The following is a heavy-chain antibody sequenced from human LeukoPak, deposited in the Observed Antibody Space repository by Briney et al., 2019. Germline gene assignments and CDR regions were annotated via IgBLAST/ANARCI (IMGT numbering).Heavy chain of an antibody. J-gene: IGHJ5*02. D-gene: IGHD3-9*01. CDR2: IVVGSGNT. CDR1: GFTFTSSA. V-gene: IGHV1-58*01. Sequence: EASVKVSCKASGFTFTSSAVQWVRQARGQRLEWPGWIVVGSGNTNYAQKFQERVTITRDMSTSTAYMELSSLRSEDTAVYYCAAGFGYDIVTCYSPSWGQGTLVTVSS. CDR3: AAGFGYDIVTCYSPS.